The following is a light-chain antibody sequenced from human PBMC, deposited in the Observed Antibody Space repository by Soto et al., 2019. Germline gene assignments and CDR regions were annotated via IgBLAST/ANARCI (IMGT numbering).Light chain of an antibody. CDR2: EIN. Sequence: QSALTQPPSASGSPGQSVTISCTGTSSDVGAYDYVPWYQQHPGKAPKLMIYEINKRPSGVPDRFSGSKSGNTASLTVSGLQAEDEADYYCSSFAGSNNFPYVFGTGTKVTVL. J-gene: IGLJ1*01. V-gene: IGLV2-8*01. CDR1: SSDVGAYDY. CDR3: SSFAGSNNFPYV.